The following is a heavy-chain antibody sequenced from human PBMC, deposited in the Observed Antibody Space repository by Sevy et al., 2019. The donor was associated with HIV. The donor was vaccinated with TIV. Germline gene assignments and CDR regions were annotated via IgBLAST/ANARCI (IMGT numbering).Heavy chain of an antibody. V-gene: IGHV4-31*03. J-gene: IGHJ6*03. Sequence: SETLSLTCTVSGGSISSGGYYWSWIRQHPGKGLEWIGYIYYSGSTYYNPSLKTRFTISVDTSKNQFSLKLSSVTAADTAVYYCARVRYCSGGSCYSYYYYMDVWGKGTTVTVSS. CDR1: GGSISSGGYY. CDR3: ARVRYCSGGSCYSYYYYMDV. D-gene: IGHD2-15*01. CDR2: IYYSGST.